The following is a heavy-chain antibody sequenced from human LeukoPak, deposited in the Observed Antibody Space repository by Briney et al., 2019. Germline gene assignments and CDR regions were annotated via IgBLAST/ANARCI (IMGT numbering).Heavy chain of an antibody. CDR3: ATLGAYDRFDS. D-gene: IGHD5-12*01. CDR1: GFTFSNYG. V-gene: IGHV3-7*05. Sequence: GGPLRLSCAASGFTFSNYGMXWVRQAPGKGLEWVANIKQDGSEKFYVYSLKGRFTISRDNARNSLYLQMNSLRAEDTAVYYCATLGAYDRFDSWGQGTLVTVSS. J-gene: IGHJ4*02. CDR2: IKQDGSEK.